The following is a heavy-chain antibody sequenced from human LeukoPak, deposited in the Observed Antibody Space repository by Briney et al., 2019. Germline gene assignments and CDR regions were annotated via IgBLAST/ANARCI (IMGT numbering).Heavy chain of an antibody. D-gene: IGHD3-10*01. CDR2: IIPIFGTA. J-gene: IGHJ4*02. CDR1: GGTFSSYA. Sequence: SVKVSCKASGGTFSSYAISWVRQAPGQGLEWMGGIIPIFGTANYAQKFQGRVTITADKSTSTAYMELSSLRSEDTAVYYCARGPEGITMFRGVLDYGGKETRVTVPS. CDR3: ARGPEGITMFRGVLDY. V-gene: IGHV1-69*06.